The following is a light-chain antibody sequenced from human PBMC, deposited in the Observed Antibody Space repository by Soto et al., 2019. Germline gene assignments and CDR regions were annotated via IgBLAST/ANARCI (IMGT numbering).Light chain of an antibody. CDR2: ATS. CDR1: QGLSGW. J-gene: IGKJ4*01. Sequence: DIQMTQSPSSVSASVGDRVTITCRASQGLSGWLAWYQQKPGKAPRVLIYATSTLESGVPSRFSGSGSETDFTLTINSLQPEDLATYYCLQAKTFPLTFGAGTKVEIK. V-gene: IGKV1-12*01. CDR3: LQAKTFPLT.